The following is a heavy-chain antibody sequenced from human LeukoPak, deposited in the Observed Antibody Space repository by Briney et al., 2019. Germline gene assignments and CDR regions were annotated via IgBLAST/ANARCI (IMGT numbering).Heavy chain of an antibody. CDR3: ARASYDSSGYRNYYFDY. V-gene: IGHV4-31*03. Sequence: PSETLSLTCTVSGGSISSGGYYWSWIRQHPGKGLEWIGYIYYSGSTYYNPSLKSRVTISVDTSKNQFSLKLSSVTAADTAVYYCARASYDSSGYRNYYFDYWGQGTLVTVSS. J-gene: IGHJ4*02. CDR1: GGSISSGGYY. CDR2: IYYSGST. D-gene: IGHD3-22*01.